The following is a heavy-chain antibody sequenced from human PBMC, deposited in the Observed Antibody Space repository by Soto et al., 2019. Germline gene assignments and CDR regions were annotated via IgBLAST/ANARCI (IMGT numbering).Heavy chain of an antibody. CDR3: ARGWETVGTTTPFAY. CDR1: GGTFSNYA. CDR2: IIPLFGTP. V-gene: IGHV1-69*06. J-gene: IGHJ4*02. D-gene: IGHD1-26*01. Sequence: SVKVSCKASGGTFSNYAIYWVRQAPGQGLEWMGGIIPLFGTPNYAQKFQGRVTFTAHKSTSTAYMELRTLRSDDTAVYYCARGWETVGTTTPFAYWGQGTLVTVSS.